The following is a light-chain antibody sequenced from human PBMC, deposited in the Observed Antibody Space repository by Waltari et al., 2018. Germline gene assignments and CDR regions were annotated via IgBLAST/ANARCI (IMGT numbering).Light chain of an antibody. V-gene: IGLV2-14*03. CDR2: DVT. J-gene: IGLJ2*01. CDR1: SSDSGGYNY. CDR3: SSFTSSTTGI. Sequence: SALTQPDSVSGSPGQSITISCSGISSDSGGYNYVSWYQQHPGEAPKVIIYDVTNRPSWVSNRFSGSKSGSSASRTISGLQPEDEADYYCSSFTSSTTGIFGGGTKLTVL.